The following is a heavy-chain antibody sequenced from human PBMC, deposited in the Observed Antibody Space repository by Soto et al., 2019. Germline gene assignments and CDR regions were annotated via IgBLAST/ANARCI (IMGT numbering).Heavy chain of an antibody. CDR3: ARGGVLRYYYYYYMDV. D-gene: IGHD3-3*01. V-gene: IGHV1-2*04. Sequence: ASVKVSCKASGYTFTGYYMHWVRQAPGQGLEWMGWINPNSGGTNYAQKFQGWVTMTRDTSISTAYMELSRLRSDDTAVYYCARGGVLRYYYYYYMDVGGKGTTVTVSS. CDR1: GYTFTGYY. J-gene: IGHJ6*03. CDR2: INPNSGGT.